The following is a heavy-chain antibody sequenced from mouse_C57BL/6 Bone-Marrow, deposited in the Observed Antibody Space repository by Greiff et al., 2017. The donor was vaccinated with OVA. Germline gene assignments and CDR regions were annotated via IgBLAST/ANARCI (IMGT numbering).Heavy chain of an antibody. CDR1: GFPLTSYA. CDR3: ALIYYDYGGFAY. V-gene: IGHV2-9-1*01. D-gene: IGHD2-4*01. CDR2: IWTGGGT. J-gene: IGHJ3*01. Sequence: VHLVESGPGPVAPSQSLSITCTVSGFPLTSYAISWVRQPPGKGLEWLGVIWTGGGTHYNSDLKSRLTISKDNSKSQVFLKMNSLQTDDAARYYCALIYYDYGGFAYWGQGTLVTVSA.